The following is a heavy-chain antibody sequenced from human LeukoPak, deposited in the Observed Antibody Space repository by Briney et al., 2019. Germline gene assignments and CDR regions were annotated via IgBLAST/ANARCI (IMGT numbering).Heavy chain of an antibody. Sequence: ASVKVSCKVSGYTLTELSMHWVRQAPGKGLEWMGGFDPEDGETIYAQKFQGRVTMTEDTSTDTAYMELSSLRSEDTAVYYCATGYSGYDGYAFDIWGQGIMVTVSS. CDR1: GYTLTELS. V-gene: IGHV1-24*01. CDR2: FDPEDGET. CDR3: ATGYSGYDGYAFDI. J-gene: IGHJ3*02. D-gene: IGHD5-12*01.